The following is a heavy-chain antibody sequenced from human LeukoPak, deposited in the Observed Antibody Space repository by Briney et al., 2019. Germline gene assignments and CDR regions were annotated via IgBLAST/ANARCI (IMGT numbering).Heavy chain of an antibody. CDR2: ISGSGGST. D-gene: IGHD5-18*01. V-gene: IGHV3-23*01. Sequence: GGSLRLSCAASGFTFSSYAMSWVRQAPGKGLEWVSVISGSGGSTYYADSVKGRFTISRDNSKNTLYLQMNSLRAEDTAVYYCAKVRYSYGYVRYWGQGTLVTVSS. CDR1: GFTFSSYA. J-gene: IGHJ4*02. CDR3: AKVRYSYGYVRY.